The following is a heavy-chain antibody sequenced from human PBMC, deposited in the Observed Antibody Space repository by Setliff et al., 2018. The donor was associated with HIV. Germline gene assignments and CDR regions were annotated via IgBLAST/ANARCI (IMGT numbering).Heavy chain of an antibody. CDR3: AGRIHTGLLYFDY. CDR2: IYNSAST. V-gene: IGHV4-4*09. J-gene: IGHJ4*02. Sequence: PSETLSLTCTVSGDSISTDYWTWIRLPPGKGLEWIGYIYNSASTQYNPSLERRVTISLDTSRDQFSLHLRSVTAADPALYYCAGRIHTGLLYFDYWGLGKLVAVSS. D-gene: IGHD2-8*02. CDR1: GDSISTDY.